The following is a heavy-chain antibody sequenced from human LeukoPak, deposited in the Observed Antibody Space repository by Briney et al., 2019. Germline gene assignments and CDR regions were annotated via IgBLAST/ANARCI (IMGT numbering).Heavy chain of an antibody. CDR3: ARLRTDYDILTGYYGDSPRIDY. CDR1: DGSISSSSYY. J-gene: IGHJ4*02. Sequence: SETLSLTCTVSDGSISSSSYYWGWIRQPPGKGLEWIGSIYYSGSTYYNPSLKSRVTISVDTSKNQFSLKLSSVTAADTAVYYCARLRTDYDILTGYYGDSPRIDYWGQGTLVTVSS. V-gene: IGHV4-39*01. CDR2: IYYSGST. D-gene: IGHD3-9*01.